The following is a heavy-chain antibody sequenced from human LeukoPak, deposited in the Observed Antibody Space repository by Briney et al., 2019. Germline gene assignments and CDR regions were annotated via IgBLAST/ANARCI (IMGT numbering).Heavy chain of an antibody. CDR2: VNHSGCT. D-gene: IGHD6-13*01. Sequence: PSETLSLTCTVYGGSFSGYYWSWIRPPPRKELDGIGEVNHSGCTNYNPSLKSRVTISVDASKNQFSLKLSSVTAADTAVYYCAGKYSSSWYFGRAEYFQHWGQGTLVTVSS. CDR3: AGKYSSSWYFGRAEYFQH. CDR1: GGSFSGYY. V-gene: IGHV4-34*01. J-gene: IGHJ1*01.